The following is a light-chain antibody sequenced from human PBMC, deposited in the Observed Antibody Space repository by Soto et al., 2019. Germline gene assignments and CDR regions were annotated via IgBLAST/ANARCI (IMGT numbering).Light chain of an antibody. Sequence: EIVLTQSPGTLSLSPGERATLSCRASQSVSSSYLAWYQQKPGQAPRLLIYGASSRATGIPDRFSGSGSGTDFTRTISRLEPEDFAVYYWQQYNNWPYTFGQGTKLEIK. CDR1: QSVSSSY. V-gene: IGKV3-20*01. CDR3: QQYNNWPYT. CDR2: GAS. J-gene: IGKJ2*01.